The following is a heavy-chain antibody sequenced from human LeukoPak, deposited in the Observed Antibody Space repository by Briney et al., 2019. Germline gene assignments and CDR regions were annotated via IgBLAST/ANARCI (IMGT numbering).Heavy chain of an antibody. CDR2: ISGSGGST. CDR3: ASHYDILTGYIDY. V-gene: IGHV3-23*01. Sequence: GGSLRLSCAASGFTFSSYAMSWVRQAPGKGLEWVSAISGSGGSTYYADSVKGRFTISRDNSKNTLYLQTNSLRAEDTAVYYCASHYDILTGYIDYWGQGTLVTVSS. J-gene: IGHJ4*02. CDR1: GFTFSSYA. D-gene: IGHD3-9*01.